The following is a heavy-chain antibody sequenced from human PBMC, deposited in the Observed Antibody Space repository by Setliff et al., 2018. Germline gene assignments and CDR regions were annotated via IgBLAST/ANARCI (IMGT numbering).Heavy chain of an antibody. Sequence: SETLSLTCAVYSGSFSGYFWSWIRQPPGKGLEWIGEINHSGSTNYNPSLKSRVTISVDTSKNQFSLKLSSVTAADTAVYYCAKGDGGYPSDSWGQGILVTVSS. CDR2: INHSGST. CDR1: SGSFSGYF. CDR3: AKGDGGYPSDS. V-gene: IGHV4-34*01. J-gene: IGHJ4*02. D-gene: IGHD2-15*01.